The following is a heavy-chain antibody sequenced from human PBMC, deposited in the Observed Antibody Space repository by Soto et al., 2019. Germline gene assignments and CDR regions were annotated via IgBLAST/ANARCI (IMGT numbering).Heavy chain of an antibody. J-gene: IGHJ1*01. D-gene: IGHD5-18*01. CDR3: ARDGTAMGTGYFQH. CDR1: GFTFSSYG. CDR2: IWYDGINK. V-gene: IGHV3-33*01. Sequence: QVQLVESGGGVVQPGRSLRLSCAASGFTFSSYGMHWVHQAPGKGLEWVAVIWYDGINKYYADSVKGRFTISRDNSKNTLYLQMNSLRAEDTAVYYCARDGTAMGTGYFQHWGQGTLVTVSS.